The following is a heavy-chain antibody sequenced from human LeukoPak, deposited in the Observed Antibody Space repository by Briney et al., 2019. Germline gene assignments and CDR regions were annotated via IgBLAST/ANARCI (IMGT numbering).Heavy chain of an antibody. CDR3: AXAXPSXHDYGLWDWFDP. V-gene: IGHV1-8*03. CDR1: GYTFTSYD. Sequence: SVKXSCKASGYTFTSYDINWVRQATGQGLEWMGWMNPNSGNTDYAQKFQGRVTITRNTSISKAYMELSSLRSEDTAGYYCAXAXPSXHDYGLWDWFDPWGQGTLVTVSS. J-gene: IGHJ5*02. CDR2: MNPNSGNT. D-gene: IGHD4-17*01.